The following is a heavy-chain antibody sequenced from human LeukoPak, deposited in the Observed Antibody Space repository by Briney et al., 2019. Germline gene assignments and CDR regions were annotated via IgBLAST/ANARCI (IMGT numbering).Heavy chain of an antibody. Sequence: GGSLRLSCVASGFTFSSYAMSWVRQAPGKGLEWVSDISGSGGSTYYADSVKGRFTISRDNSKNTLYLQMNSLRAEDTAVYYCARRAGDYSHPYGYWGQGTLVTVSS. J-gene: IGHJ4*02. CDR1: GFTFSSYA. V-gene: IGHV3-23*01. CDR2: ISGSGGST. D-gene: IGHD3-22*01. CDR3: ARRAGDYSHPYGY.